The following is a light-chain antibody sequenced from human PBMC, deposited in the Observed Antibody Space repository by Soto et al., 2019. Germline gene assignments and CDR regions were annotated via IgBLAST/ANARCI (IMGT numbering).Light chain of an antibody. CDR3: QQSYSTLFT. CDR2: AAS. Sequence: DIQMTQSPASLSASVGDRVTITCRASQNISNFLSWYQQKPGKAPNLLIYAASSLQSGVPSRFSGSGSGTDFTLTISRLQPEDFATYYCQQSYSTLFTFGPGTKVDIK. J-gene: IGKJ3*01. V-gene: IGKV1-39*01. CDR1: QNISNF.